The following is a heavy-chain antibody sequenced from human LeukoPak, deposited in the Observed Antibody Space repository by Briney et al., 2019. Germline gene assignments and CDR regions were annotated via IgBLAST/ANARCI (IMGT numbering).Heavy chain of an antibody. Sequence: SETLSLTCTVSGGSISSYYWSWIRQPPGKGLEWIGFVYHSGSTNYNPSLKSRVTISVDTSKSQFSLNLTSVTAADTALYYCARDQWPYWYFDLWGRGTLVTVSS. CDR1: GGSISSYY. J-gene: IGHJ2*01. D-gene: IGHD6-19*01. CDR3: ARDQWPYWYFDL. CDR2: VYHSGST. V-gene: IGHV4-59*01.